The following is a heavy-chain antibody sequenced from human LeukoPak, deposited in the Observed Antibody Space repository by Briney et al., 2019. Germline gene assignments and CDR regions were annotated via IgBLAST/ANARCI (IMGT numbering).Heavy chain of an antibody. J-gene: IGHJ6*02. CDR1: GGSISIYY. D-gene: IGHD3-3*01. CDR2: INHSGST. V-gene: IGHV4-34*01. Sequence: PSETLSLTCTVSGGSISIYYWNWIRQPPGKGLEWIGEINHSGSTNYNPSLKSRVTISVDTSKNQFSLKLSSVTAADTAVYYCARGGVVNFYYYYGMDVWGQGTTVTVSS. CDR3: ARGGVVNFYYYYGMDV.